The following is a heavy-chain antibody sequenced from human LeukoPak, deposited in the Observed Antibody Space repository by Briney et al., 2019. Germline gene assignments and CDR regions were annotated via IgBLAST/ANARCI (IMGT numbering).Heavy chain of an antibody. V-gene: IGHV1-8*01. CDR1: GYTFTSYD. CDR2: MNPNSGNT. J-gene: IGHJ4*02. CDR3: ARDGNSRGYFDY. Sequence: ASVKVSCKASGYTFTSYDINWVRQATGQGLEWMGWMNPNSGNTGYAQKFQGRVTMTRNTSISTAYMELSSLRSEDTAVYCCARDGNSRGYFDYWGQGTLVTVSS. D-gene: IGHD4-23*01.